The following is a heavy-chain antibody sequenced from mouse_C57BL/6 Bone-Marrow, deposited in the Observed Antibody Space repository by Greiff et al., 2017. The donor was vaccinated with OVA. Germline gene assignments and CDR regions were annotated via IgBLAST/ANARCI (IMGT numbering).Heavy chain of an antibody. CDR1: GFPITSGYY. V-gene: IGHV12-3*01. J-gene: IGHJ3*01. CDR2: ITHSGET. Sequence: VQRVESGPGLVKPSQPLFLTCSIIGFPITSGYYWIWISQSPGKPLEWKGYITHSGETVYNPSLQSPISITRETSKNQFFLQLNSVTTEDTAMYYCAGDRSGYYWFAYWGQGTLVTVSA. CDR3: AGDRSGYYWFAY. D-gene: IGHD2-3*01.